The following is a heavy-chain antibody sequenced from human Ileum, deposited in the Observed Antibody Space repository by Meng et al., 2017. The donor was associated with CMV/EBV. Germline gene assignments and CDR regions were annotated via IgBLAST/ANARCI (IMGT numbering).Heavy chain of an antibody. D-gene: IGHD2-2*01. CDR3: ARVPMSPAGKGIDY. V-gene: IGHV3-74*01. J-gene: IGHJ4*02. CDR1: CFTFNDSW. Sequence: ASCFTFNDSWIHWVRQVPGKGLVWVSRIRNDGGETNYAESVQGRFAISRDNAKSTVYLQMNSLRAEDSGVYYCARVPMSPAGKGIDYWGQGTLVTVSS. CDR2: IRNDGGET.